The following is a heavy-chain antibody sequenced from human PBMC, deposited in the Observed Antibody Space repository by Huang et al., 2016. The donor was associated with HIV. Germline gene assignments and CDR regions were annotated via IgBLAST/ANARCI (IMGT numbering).Heavy chain of an antibody. CDR2: INTDTGKP. J-gene: IGHJ3*02. Sequence: QVQLVQSGSELKKPGASVTVSCKASGYTFTHYGVHWVRQAPGQGLEWMGLINTDTGKPRYAQGLTGRFVFSLVTSVNTAYLQISSLKAADSAIYYCVRVRRVMDTYCVADCSTLEAFDIWGQGTVVTVSA. CDR3: VRVRRVMDTYCVADCSTLEAFDI. D-gene: IGHD2-21*02. CDR1: GYTFTHYG. V-gene: IGHV7-4-1*02.